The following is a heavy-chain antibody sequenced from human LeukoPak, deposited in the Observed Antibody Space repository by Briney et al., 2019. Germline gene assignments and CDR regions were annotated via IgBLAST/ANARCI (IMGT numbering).Heavy chain of an antibody. CDR1: GFTFSSYS. J-gene: IGHJ4*02. Sequence: PGGSLRLSCAASGFTFSSYSMNWVRQAPGKGLEWVSSISSTSVFIYYADSVKGRFTISRDNAENSLYLQMNSLRVEDTAVYYCARESIGYSYGYFDYWGQGTLVTVSS. V-gene: IGHV3-21*01. CDR2: ISSTSVFI. CDR3: ARESIGYSYGYFDY. D-gene: IGHD5-18*01.